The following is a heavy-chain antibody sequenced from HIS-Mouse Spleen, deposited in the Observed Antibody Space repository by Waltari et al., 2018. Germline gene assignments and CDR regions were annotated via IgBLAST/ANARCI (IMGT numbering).Heavy chain of an antibody. D-gene: IGHD1-26*01. V-gene: IGHV4-4*07. CDR2: IYTSGST. CDR3: ARDQRSSRSGSYPFDP. CDR1: GGSISSYY. J-gene: IGHJ5*02. Sequence: QVQLQESGPGLVQPSETLSLPCTVPGGSISSYYWTWIRPPAGKGLEWTGRIYTSGSTNYNPSLKSRVTMSVDTSKNQFSLKLSSVTAADTAVYYCARDQRSSRSGSYPFDPWGQGTLVTVSS.